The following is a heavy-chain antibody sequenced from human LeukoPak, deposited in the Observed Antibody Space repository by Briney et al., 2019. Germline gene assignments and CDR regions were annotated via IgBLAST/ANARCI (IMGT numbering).Heavy chain of an antibody. CDR1: GGSISSYY. J-gene: IGHJ4*02. V-gene: IGHV4-4*07. D-gene: IGHD3-22*01. CDR3: ARSDTYYYDSSPPYYFDY. CDR2: IYTSGRT. Sequence: SESLSLTCTVSGGSISSYYWSWIRQPAGKGLEWIGRIYTSGRTNYNPSLKSRVTMSVDTSNNQFSLKLSSVTAADTAVYYCARSDTYYYDSSPPYYFDYWGQGTLVAVSS.